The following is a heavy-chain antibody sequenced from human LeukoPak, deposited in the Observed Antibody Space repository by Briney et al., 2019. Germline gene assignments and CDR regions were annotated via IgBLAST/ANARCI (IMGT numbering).Heavy chain of an antibody. D-gene: IGHD3-10*01. CDR1: GFIFSSHW. J-gene: IGHJ4*02. CDR2: IKYDGSEQ. Sequence: PGGSLRLSCTSSGFIFSSHWMNWVRQAPGKGPEWVANIKYDGSEQYYVDSVKGRFSISSDNTKNLLYLQMNSLRVEDTAVYYCARDYGWSFANWGQGTQVTVSS. V-gene: IGHV3-7*03. CDR3: ARDYGWSFAN.